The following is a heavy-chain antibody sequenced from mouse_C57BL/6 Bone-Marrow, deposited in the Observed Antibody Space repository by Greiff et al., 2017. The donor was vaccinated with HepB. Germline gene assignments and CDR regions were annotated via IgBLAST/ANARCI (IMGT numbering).Heavy chain of an antibody. V-gene: IGHV5-16*01. CDR1: GFTFSDYY. CDR3: ARENWDHFDY. D-gene: IGHD4-1*01. J-gene: IGHJ2*01. CDR2: INYDGSST. Sequence: EVQRVESEGGLVQPGSSMKLSCTASGFTFSDYYMAWVRQVPEKGLEWVANINYDGSSTYYLDSLKSRFIISRDNAKNILYLQMSSLKSEDTATYYCARENWDHFDYWGQGTTLTVSS.